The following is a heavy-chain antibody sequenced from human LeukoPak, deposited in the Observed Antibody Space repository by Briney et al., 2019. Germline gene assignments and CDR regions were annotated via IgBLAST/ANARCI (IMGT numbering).Heavy chain of an antibody. J-gene: IGHJ6*04. V-gene: IGHV3-48*03. CDR2: ISSSGTTI. D-gene: IGHD7-27*01. CDR3: V. CDR1: GFTFSTYE. Sequence: GGSLRLSCAVSGFTFSTYEMTWVRQAPGKGLEWVSYISSSGTTIYYTDSVKGRFTISRDNAKSSLNCAREAGDSQRRSYGMDVWGKGTTVTVSS.